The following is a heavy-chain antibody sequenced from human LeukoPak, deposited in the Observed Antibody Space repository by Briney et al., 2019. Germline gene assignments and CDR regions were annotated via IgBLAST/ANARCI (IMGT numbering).Heavy chain of an antibody. J-gene: IGHJ4*02. CDR1: GYTFDAYY. CDR3: ARGGETLTGYYRLAGL. V-gene: IGHV1-2*02. D-gene: IGHD3-9*01. CDR2: INPTSGGR. Sequence: ASVKVSCKASGYTFDAYYIHWVRLAPGQGLEWMGWINPTSGGRNYAQRFQGRVTMTKDTSISTAYMDLDSLRFDDTAVYYCARGGETLTGYYRLAGLWGQGTLVTVSS.